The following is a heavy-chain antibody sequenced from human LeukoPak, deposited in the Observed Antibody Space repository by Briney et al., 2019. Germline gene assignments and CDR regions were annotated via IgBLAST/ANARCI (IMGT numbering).Heavy chain of an antibody. J-gene: IGHJ4*02. V-gene: IGHV4-34*01. CDR1: GGSFSGYY. CDR2: INHSGST. D-gene: IGHD3-9*01. Sequence: PSETLSLTCAVYGGSFSGYYWSWIRQPPGKGLEWIGEINHSGSTNYNPSLKSRVTISVDTSKNQFSLKLSSVTAADTAVYYCARGGRRILGHAPAYDWGQGTLVTASS. CDR3: ARGGRRILGHAPAYD.